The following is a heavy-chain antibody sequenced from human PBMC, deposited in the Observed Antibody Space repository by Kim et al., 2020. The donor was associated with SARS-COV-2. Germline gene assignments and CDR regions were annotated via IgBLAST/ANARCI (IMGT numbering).Heavy chain of an antibody. V-gene: IGHV3-30-3*01. Sequence: GGSLRLSCAASGFTFSSYAMHWVRQAPGKGLEWVAVISYDGSNKYYADSVKGRFTISRDNSKNTLYLQMNSLRAEDTAVYYCARVSSLYYVQYPFDYWGQGTLVTVSS. J-gene: IGHJ4*02. CDR2: ISYDGSNK. CDR3: ARVSSLYYVQYPFDY. D-gene: IGHD2-8*01. CDR1: GFTFSSYA.